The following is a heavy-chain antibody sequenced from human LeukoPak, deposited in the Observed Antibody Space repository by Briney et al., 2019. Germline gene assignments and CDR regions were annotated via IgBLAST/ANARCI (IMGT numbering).Heavy chain of an antibody. V-gene: IGHV3-7*01. D-gene: IGHD3-10*01. CDR1: GFTFSTYW. Sequence: GGSLRLSCAASGFTFSTYWMSWVRQAPGKGLEWVANIKQDGTEKYYLDSVKGRFTISRDNAKNSVYPQMNSLRAEDTAVYHCARSGPYHLPPRPIDYWGQGTLVTVSS. CDR3: ARSGPYHLPPRPIDY. J-gene: IGHJ4*02. CDR2: IKQDGTEK.